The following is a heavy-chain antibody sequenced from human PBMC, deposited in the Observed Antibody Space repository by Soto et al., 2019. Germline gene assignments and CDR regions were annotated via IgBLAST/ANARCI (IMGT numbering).Heavy chain of an antibody. J-gene: IGHJ4*02. CDR1: GFRLSSYS. D-gene: IGHD3-22*01. CDR3: ATMNGYFEY. V-gene: IGHV3-23*01. CDR2: ITATGDRT. Sequence: GGSLRLSCADSGFRLSSYSMSWVRQTPGKGLEWVAAITATGDRTYYADSVTGRLTISRDNSKKAHYLQMTSLRAEDTAMYYCATMNGYFEYWGQGTPVTVSS.